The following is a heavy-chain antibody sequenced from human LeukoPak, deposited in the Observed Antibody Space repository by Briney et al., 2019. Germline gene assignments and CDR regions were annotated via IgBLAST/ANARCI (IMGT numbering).Heavy chain of an antibody. CDR3: ARERGRLVDY. Sequence: PSETLSLTCAVYSGSFSNYYWTWIRQPPGKGLEWIGEINHSGSSNYNPSLKSRVTISVDTSKNQISLKVNSVTAADTAVYYCARERGRLVDYWGQGTLVTVSS. CDR2: INHSGSS. CDR1: SGSFSNYY. J-gene: IGHJ4*02. V-gene: IGHV4-34*01. D-gene: IGHD6-25*01.